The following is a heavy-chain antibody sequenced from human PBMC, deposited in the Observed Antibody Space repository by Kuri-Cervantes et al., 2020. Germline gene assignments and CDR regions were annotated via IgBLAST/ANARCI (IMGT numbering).Heavy chain of an antibody. J-gene: IGHJ5*02. D-gene: IGHD4-17*01. V-gene: IGHV1-46*01. CDR1: GYTFTSYY. CDR2: INPSGGST. CDR3: ARDNGDYYWNWFDP. Sequence: ASVKVSCKASGYTFTSYYMHWVRQAPGQGLEWMGIINPSGGSTSYAQKFQGRVTITADESTSTAYMELSSLRSEDTAVYYCARDNGDYYWNWFDPWGQGTLVTVSS.